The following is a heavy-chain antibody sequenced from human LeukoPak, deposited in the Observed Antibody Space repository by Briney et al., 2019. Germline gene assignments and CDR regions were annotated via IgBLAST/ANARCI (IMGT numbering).Heavy chain of an antibody. J-gene: IGHJ4*02. Sequence: GGSLRLSCAASGFTFSCYWMSWVRQAPGKGLEWVANIRQDGSVQNYVDFVKGRFTISRDNPKNSVYLQMSSLRAEDTAVYYCRVTTRSRGFDYWGQGTLVTVSS. CDR3: RVTTRSRGFDY. D-gene: IGHD1/OR15-1a*01. V-gene: IGHV3-7*01. CDR2: IRQDGSVQ. CDR1: GFTFSCYW.